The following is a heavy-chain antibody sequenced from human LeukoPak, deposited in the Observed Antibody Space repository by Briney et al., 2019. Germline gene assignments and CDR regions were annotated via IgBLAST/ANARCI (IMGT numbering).Heavy chain of an antibody. D-gene: IGHD3-22*01. Sequence: SETLSLTCDVSGGSIDSTNWWNWVRQPPGKGLEWIGYIYYSGSTYYNPSLKSRVTISVDTSKNQFSLKLSSVTAADTAVYYCARDHRHYYDSSGYYYYFDYWGQGTLVTVSS. CDR1: GGSIDSTNW. CDR3: ARDHRHYYDSSGYYYYFDY. CDR2: IYYSGST. J-gene: IGHJ4*02. V-gene: IGHV4-30-4*08.